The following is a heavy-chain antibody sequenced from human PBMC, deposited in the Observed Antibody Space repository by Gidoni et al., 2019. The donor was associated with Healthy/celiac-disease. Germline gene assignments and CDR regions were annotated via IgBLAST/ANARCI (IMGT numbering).Heavy chain of an antibody. V-gene: IGHV1-2*02. J-gene: IGHJ4*02. CDR3: ARDPDSSGSRLSYFDY. D-gene: IGHD3-22*01. CDR1: GYPFTGSY. CDR2: INPNSGGT. Sequence: QVQLVQSGAAVKTPGASVKVSCTASGYPFTGSYMHWVRQAPGQGLEWMGWINPNSGGTNYAQKFQGRITMTRDTSISTAYMELSRLRSDDTAVYYCARDPDSSGSRLSYFDYWGQGTLVTVSS.